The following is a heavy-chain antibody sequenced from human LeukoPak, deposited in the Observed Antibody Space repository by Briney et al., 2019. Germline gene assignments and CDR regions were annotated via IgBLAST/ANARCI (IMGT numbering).Heavy chain of an antibody. CDR3: ARDGLRYCSSTSCRPSNWFDP. CDR2: ISAYNVNT. J-gene: IGHJ5*02. CDR1: GYTFTSYG. Sequence: AASVKVSCKASGYTFTSYGISWVRQAPGQALEWMGLISAYNVNTNYAQKLQSRVTMTTATSSSTAYMELRSLRSDDTAVYYCARDGLRYCSSTSCRPSNWFDPWGQGTLVTVSS. V-gene: IGHV1-18*01. D-gene: IGHD2-2*01.